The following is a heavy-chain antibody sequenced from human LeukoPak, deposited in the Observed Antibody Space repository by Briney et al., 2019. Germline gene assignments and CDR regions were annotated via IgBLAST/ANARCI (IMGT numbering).Heavy chain of an antibody. D-gene: IGHD2-2*01. CDR1: GGSFSGYY. J-gene: IGHJ6*02. CDR3: ARERSYCSSTSCYLLGMDV. Sequence: PSETLSLTCAVYGGSFSGYYWSWIRQPPGKGLEWIGEINHSGSTNYNPSLKSRVTISVDTSKNQFSLKLSSVTAADTAVYYCARERSYCSSTSCYLLGMDVWGQGTTVTVS. V-gene: IGHV4-34*01. CDR2: INHSGST.